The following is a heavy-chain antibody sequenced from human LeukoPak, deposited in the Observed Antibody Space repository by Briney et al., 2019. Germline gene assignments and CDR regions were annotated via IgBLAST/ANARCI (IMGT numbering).Heavy chain of an antibody. J-gene: IGHJ5*02. D-gene: IGHD4-11*01. CDR3: ARVPLTTGEESWFDP. CDR1: GGSISSGGYS. CDR2: IYHSGST. V-gene: IGHV4-30-2*01. Sequence: PSQTLSLTCAVSGGSISSGGYSWSWIRQPPGKGLEWIGYIYHSGSTYYNPSLKSRVTISVDTSKNQFSLKLSSVTAADTAVYYCARVPLTTGEESWFDPWGQGTLVTVSS.